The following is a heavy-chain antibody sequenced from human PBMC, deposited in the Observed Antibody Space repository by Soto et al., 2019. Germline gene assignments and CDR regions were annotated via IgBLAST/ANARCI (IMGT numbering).Heavy chain of an antibody. V-gene: IGHV1-8*01. CDR2: MNPNSGNT. CDR3: ARGPISYCSSTSCPPAPYYFDY. Sequence: GPSVKVSCKASGYTFTSYDINWVRQATGQGLEWMGWMNPNSGNTGYAQKFQGRVTMTRNTSISTAYMELSSLRSEDTAVYYCARGPISYCSSTSCPPAPYYFDYWGQGTLVTV. J-gene: IGHJ4*02. D-gene: IGHD2-2*01. CDR1: GYTFTSYD.